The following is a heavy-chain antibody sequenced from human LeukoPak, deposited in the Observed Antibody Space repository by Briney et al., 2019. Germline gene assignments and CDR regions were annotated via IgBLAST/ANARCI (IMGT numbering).Heavy chain of an antibody. CDR1: GYTFTVYY. V-gene: IGHV1-2*02. D-gene: IGHD3-16*02. CDR2: INPNSGGT. J-gene: IGHJ4*02. Sequence: ASVTVSCKASGYTFTVYYMHWVRQAPGQGLEWMGWINPNSGGTNYAQKFQGRVTMTRDTSISTAYMELSRLRSDDTAVYYCARGVRDYVWGSYRYYFDYWGQGTLVTVSS. CDR3: ARGVRDYVWGSYRYYFDY.